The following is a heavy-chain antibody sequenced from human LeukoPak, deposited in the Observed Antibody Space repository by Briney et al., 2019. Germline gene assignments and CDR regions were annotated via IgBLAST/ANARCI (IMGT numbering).Heavy chain of an antibody. V-gene: IGHV3-9*01. CDR2: ISWNSGNI. CDR1: GFTFNSYA. J-gene: IGHJ4*02. D-gene: IGHD5-18*01. Sequence: GGSLRLSCAASGFTFNSYAMHWVRQAPGKGLEWVSGISWNSGNIGYADSVKGRFTISRDNAKKSLYLQMNSLRTEDTALYYCAKDRTYLPITAILDYWGQGTLVTVSS. CDR3: AKDRTYLPITAILDY.